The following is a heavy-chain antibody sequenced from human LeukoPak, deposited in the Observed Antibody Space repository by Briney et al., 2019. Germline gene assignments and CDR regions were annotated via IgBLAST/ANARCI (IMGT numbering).Heavy chain of an antibody. V-gene: IGHV4-34*01. Sequence: GSLRLSCAASGFTFSTYSMNWVRQAPGKGLEWIGEINHSGSTNYNPSLKSRVTISVDTSKNQFSLKLSSVTAADTAVYYCARSSYYYGADAFDIWGQGTMVTVSS. CDR3: ARSSYYYGADAFDI. D-gene: IGHD3-10*01. J-gene: IGHJ3*02. CDR1: GFTFSTYS. CDR2: INHSGST.